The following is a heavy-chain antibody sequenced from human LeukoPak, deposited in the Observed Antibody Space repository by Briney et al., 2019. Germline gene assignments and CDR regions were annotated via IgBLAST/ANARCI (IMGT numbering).Heavy chain of an antibody. J-gene: IGHJ5*02. CDR3: AGDFIFRYSSSWSNWFDP. CDR2: ISAYNGNT. D-gene: IGHD6-13*01. CDR1: GYTFTSYG. V-gene: IGHV1-18*01. Sequence: ASVKVSCKASGYTFTSYGISWVRQAPGQGLEWMGWISAYNGNTNYAQKLQGRVTMTTDTSTSTAYMELRSLRSDDTAVYYCAGDFIFRYSSSWSNWFDPWGQGTLVTVSS.